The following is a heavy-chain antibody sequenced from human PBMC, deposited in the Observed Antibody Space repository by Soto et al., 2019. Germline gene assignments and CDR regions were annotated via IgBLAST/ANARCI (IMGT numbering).Heavy chain of an antibody. V-gene: IGHV1-69*06. Sequence: SVKVSCKASGGTFSSYAISWVRQAPGQGLEWMGGIIPIFGTANYAQKFQGRVTITADKSTSTAYMELSSLRSEDTAVYYCARDPSASAAAGTTGYWGQGTLVTVSS. CDR1: GGTFSSYA. CDR3: ARDPSASAAAGTTGY. J-gene: IGHJ4*02. CDR2: IIPIFGTA. D-gene: IGHD6-13*01.